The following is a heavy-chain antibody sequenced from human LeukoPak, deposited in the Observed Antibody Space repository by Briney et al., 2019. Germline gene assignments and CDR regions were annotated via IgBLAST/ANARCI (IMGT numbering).Heavy chain of an antibody. D-gene: IGHD6-19*01. CDR3: ATKQWLAPPPDS. Sequence: GGSLRLSCAASGFTFSKYWLLWVRQAPGKGLESVSRINTDGTVTNYADSVKGRFTVSRDNADNTMFLQMNSVRDEDTAVYYCATKQWLAPPPDSWGQGTPVTVSS. J-gene: IGHJ4*02. CDR2: INTDGTVT. V-gene: IGHV3-74*01. CDR1: GFTFSKYW.